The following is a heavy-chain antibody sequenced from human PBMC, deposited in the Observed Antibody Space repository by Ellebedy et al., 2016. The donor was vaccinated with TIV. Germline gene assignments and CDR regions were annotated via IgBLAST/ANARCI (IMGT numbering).Heavy chain of an antibody. V-gene: IGHV4-4*02. CDR3: ARVPYSSSSGDFDY. D-gene: IGHD6-6*01. CDR2: IYHSGST. Sequence: SETLSLTXAVSGGSISSSHWWSWVRQPPGKGLEWIGEIYHSGSTNYNPSLKSRVTISVDKSKNQFSLKLSSVTAADTAVYYCARVPYSSSSGDFDYWGQGTLVTVSS. CDR1: GGSISSSHW. J-gene: IGHJ4*02.